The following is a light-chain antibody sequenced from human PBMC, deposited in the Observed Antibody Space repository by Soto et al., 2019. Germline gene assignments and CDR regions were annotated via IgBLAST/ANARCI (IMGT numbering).Light chain of an antibody. J-gene: IGLJ2*01. Sequence: QSALTQPPSASGSPGQSVTISCTGTSSDVGGYNFVSWYQHHPGKAPKLMIYEVAKRPSGVPDRFSGSKSGNTASLTVSGLKAEDEADYYCSSYAGSNNLFGGGTKVTVL. CDR2: EVA. V-gene: IGLV2-8*01. CDR3: SSYAGSNNL. CDR1: SSDVGGYNF.